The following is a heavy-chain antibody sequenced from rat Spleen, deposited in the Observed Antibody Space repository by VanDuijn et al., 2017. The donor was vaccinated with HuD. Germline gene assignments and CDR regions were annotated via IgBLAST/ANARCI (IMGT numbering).Heavy chain of an antibody. V-gene: IGHV5-29*01. J-gene: IGHJ4*01. D-gene: IGHD1-2*01. CDR1: GFTFSRSA. Sequence: EVQLVESGGGLVQPGRSQKLSCVVSGFTFSRSAMAWVRQAPTKGLEWVATISYDGSSTYYRDSVKGRFTISRDNAKSTLYLQMNSLRSEETATYYCTRDYSSPVYVMDAWGQGASVTVSS. CDR3: TRDYSSPVYVMDA. CDR2: ISYDGSST.